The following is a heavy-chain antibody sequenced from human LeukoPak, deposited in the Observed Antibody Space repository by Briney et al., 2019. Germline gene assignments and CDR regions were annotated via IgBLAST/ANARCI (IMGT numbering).Heavy chain of an antibody. Sequence: PGGSLRLSCAASGFTFNSYSMNWVRQAPGKGLEWVSSISSSSSYMYYADSVKGRFTISRDNAKNSLYLQMNSLRAEDTAVYYCARDRGGWYYFDYWGQGTLVTVSS. V-gene: IGHV3-21*01. D-gene: IGHD6-19*01. CDR2: ISSSSSYM. CDR1: GFTFNSYS. CDR3: ARDRGGWYYFDY. J-gene: IGHJ4*02.